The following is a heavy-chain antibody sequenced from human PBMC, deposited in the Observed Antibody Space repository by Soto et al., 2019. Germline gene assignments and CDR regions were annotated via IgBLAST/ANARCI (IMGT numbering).Heavy chain of an antibody. J-gene: IGHJ3*02. Sequence: EVQLLESGGGLVQPGGSLRLSCAASGFAFSSSAMSWVRQAPGKGLEWVSAISDSGSTYYADSVKGRFTISRDNSKNTLYLQMNSLRGEDTDVYYCAKVRPLRDCTDSSGVGAFEIWGQGIMVIVSS. V-gene: IGHV3-23*01. D-gene: IGHD6-25*01. CDR1: GFAFSSSA. CDR3: AKVRPLRDCTDSSGVGAFEI. CDR2: ISDSGST.